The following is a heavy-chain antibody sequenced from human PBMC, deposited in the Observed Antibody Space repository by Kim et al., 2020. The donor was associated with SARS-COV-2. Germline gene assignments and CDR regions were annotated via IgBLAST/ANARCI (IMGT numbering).Heavy chain of an antibody. CDR1: GGSFSGYY. CDR3: ARGGVGRLGYSSSWYY. Sequence: SETLSLTCAVYGGSFSGYYWSWIRQPPGKGLEWIGEINHSGSTNYNPSLKSRVTISVDTSKNQFSLKLSSVTAADTAVYYCARGGVGRLGYSSSWYYWGQGTLVTVSS. V-gene: IGHV4-34*01. D-gene: IGHD6-13*01. CDR2: INHSGST. J-gene: IGHJ4*02.